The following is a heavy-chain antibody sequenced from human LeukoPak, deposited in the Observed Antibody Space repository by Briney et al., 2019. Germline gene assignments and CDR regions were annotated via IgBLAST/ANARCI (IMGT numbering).Heavy chain of an antibody. CDR2: IWSDATNQ. Sequence: GTSLRLSCEASGFTFSHFGMHWVRQAPGKGLEWVAVIWSDATNQYYADSVKGRFTIPRDNFKRTVSLEMNSLRAEDTAVYYCAKDGSRLQEFYDAFENWGQGTMVTVAS. CDR1: GFTFSHFG. D-gene: IGHD2-21*01. J-gene: IGHJ3*02. V-gene: IGHV3-33*06. CDR3: AKDGSRLQEFYDAFEN.